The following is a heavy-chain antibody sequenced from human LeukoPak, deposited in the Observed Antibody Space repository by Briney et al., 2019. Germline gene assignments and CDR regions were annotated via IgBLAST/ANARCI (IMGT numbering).Heavy chain of an antibody. CDR2: IYTSGST. CDR3: ASVMVIGYDAFDI. J-gene: IGHJ3*02. CDR1: GFTFSSYS. V-gene: IGHV4-4*07. Sequence: GSLGLSCAASGFTFSSYSMNWIRQPAGKGLEWIGRIYTSGSTNYNPSLKSRVTMSVDTSKNQFSLKLSSVTAADTAVYYCASVMVIGYDAFDIWGQGTMVTVSS. D-gene: IGHD2-21*01.